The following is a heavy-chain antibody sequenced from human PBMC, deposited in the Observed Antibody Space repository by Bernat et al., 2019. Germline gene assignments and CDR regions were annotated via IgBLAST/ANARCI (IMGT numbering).Heavy chain of an antibody. CDR3: VKDREYSYYYFAMDV. D-gene: IGHD3-10*01. CDR1: GFTFSSYG. J-gene: IGHJ6*02. Sequence: QVQLVESGGGVVQPGRSLRLSCAASGFTFSSYGMHWVRQAPGKGLEWVAVISYDGSNKYYADSVKGRFTISRDNSKNTLYLQMNSLRAEDTAVYYCVKDREYSYYYFAMDVWGQGTTVTVSS. CDR2: ISYDGSNK. V-gene: IGHV3-30*18.